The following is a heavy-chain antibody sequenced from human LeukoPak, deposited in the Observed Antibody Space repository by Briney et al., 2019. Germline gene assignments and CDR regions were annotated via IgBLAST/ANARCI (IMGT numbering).Heavy chain of an antibody. CDR2: ISYDGSNK. CDR1: GFTFSSYA. V-gene: IGHV3-30*04. CDR3: ARSYSSGWYDSGRTIDY. Sequence: PGGSLRLSCAASGFTFSSYAMHWVRQAPGKGLEWVAVISYDGSNKYYADSVKGRFTISRDNSKNTLYLQMNSLRAEDTAVYYCARSYSSGWYDSGRTIDYWGQGTLVTVSS. D-gene: IGHD6-19*01. J-gene: IGHJ4*02.